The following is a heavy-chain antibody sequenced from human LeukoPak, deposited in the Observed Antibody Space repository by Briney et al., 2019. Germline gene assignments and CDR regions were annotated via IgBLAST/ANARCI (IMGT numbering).Heavy chain of an antibody. CDR1: GFTLSTYP. D-gene: IGHD6-19*01. J-gene: IGHJ4*02. CDR2: ISYDGSNM. V-gene: IGHV3-30*04. Sequence: PGTSLRLSCADSGFTLSTYPIHWVRQAPGKGLEWVAVISYDGSNMYYADSVKGRFTISRDNYKNTLYLQMNSLRAEDTAVYYCVRGLGSSGWYYFDYWAQGTLVTVSS. CDR3: VRGLGSSGWYYFDY.